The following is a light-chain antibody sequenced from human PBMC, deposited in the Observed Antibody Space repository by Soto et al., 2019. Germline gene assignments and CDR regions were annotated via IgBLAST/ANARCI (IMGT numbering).Light chain of an antibody. Sequence: QSVLTQSPSASGSPGQSVTISCTGTSSDIGGYNSVSWYQQHPGKAPKVIIYDVTKRPSGVPDRFSGSKSGNTASLTVSALQDEDEADYYCKSYTHRKNLVFGNGTKVTVL. CDR1: SSDIGGYNS. J-gene: IGLJ1*01. CDR3: KSYTHRKNLV. CDR2: DVT. V-gene: IGLV2-8*01.